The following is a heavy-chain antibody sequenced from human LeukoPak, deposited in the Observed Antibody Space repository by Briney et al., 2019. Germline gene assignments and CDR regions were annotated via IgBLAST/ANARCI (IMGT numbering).Heavy chain of an antibody. CDR2: IKSKTDGGTT. CDR1: GFTFSNAW. Sequence: GGSLRLSCAASGFTFSNAWMSWVRQAPGKGLEWVGRIKSKTDGGTTDYAAPVKGRFTISRDDSKNTLYLQMNSLKTEDTAVYYCTTARYYYDSSGAWDAFDIWGQGTMVTFSS. J-gene: IGHJ3*02. CDR3: TTARYYYDSSGAWDAFDI. V-gene: IGHV3-15*01. D-gene: IGHD3-22*01.